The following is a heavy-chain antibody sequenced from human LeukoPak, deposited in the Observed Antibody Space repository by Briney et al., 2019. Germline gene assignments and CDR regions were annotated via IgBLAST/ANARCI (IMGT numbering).Heavy chain of an antibody. CDR3: ARARNTLYYFDY. D-gene: IGHD2-15*01. V-gene: IGHV4-59*01. CDR2: IHYSGST. CDR1: GGSISGYY. Sequence: SETLSLTCTVSGGSISGYYWSWVRQPPGKGLEWIGYIHYSGSTKYNPSLKSRVTISVDTSKNQFSLKLSSVTAADTAVYYCARARNTLYYFDYWGQGTLVTVSS. J-gene: IGHJ4*02.